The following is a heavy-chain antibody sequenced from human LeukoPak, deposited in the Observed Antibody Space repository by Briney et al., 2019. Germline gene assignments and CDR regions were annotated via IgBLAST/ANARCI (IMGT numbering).Heavy chain of an antibody. CDR3: ARSIAARPPLPFDY. J-gene: IGHJ4*02. CDR2: ISSSSSYI. CDR1: GFTFSSYS. V-gene: IGHV3-21*01. Sequence: GGSLRLSCAASGFTFSSYSMNWVRQAPGKGLEWVSSISSSSSYIYYADSVKGRFTISRDNAKNSLYLQMNSLRAEDTAVYYCARSIAARPPLPFDYWGQGTLVTVSS. D-gene: IGHD6-6*01.